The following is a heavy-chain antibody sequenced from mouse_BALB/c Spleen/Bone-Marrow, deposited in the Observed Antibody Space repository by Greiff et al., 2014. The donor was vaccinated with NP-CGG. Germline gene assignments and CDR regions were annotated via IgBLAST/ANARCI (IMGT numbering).Heavy chain of an antibody. Sequence: QVQLQQSGPGLVAPSQSLSITCTVSGFSLTNYGVHWVRQPPGKGLEWLGVIWAGGSTNYNSALMSRLSISKDNSKSQVFLKMISLQTDETAMYYCARVTSSAVGAMDYWGRGTSVTVSS. CDR3: ARVTSSAVGAMDY. J-gene: IGHJ4*01. CDR1: GFSLTNYG. V-gene: IGHV2-9*02. CDR2: IWAGGST. D-gene: IGHD3-2*02.